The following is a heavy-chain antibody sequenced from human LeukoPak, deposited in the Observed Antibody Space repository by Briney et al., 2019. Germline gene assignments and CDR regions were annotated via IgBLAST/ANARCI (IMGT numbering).Heavy chain of an antibody. J-gene: IGHJ6*02. CDR2: ISHDGRTK. CDR3: ASSSPTVVSDTYYYYAMDV. CDR1: GFTFSNYA. V-gene: IGHV3-30*04. Sequence: GGSLRLSCAASGFTFSNYAIHWVCQAPGKGLEWVAVISHDGRTKYYADSVKGRFTISRDNAKNTLYLQMNSLRAEDTAVYYCASSSPTVVSDTYYYYAMDVWGQGTTVTVSS. D-gene: IGHD4-23*01.